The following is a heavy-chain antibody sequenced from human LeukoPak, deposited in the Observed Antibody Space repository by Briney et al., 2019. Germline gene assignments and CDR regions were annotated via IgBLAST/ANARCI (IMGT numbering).Heavy chain of an antibody. CDR2: ISNPSSTR. V-gene: IGHV3-11*04. D-gene: IGHD3-10*01. J-gene: IGHJ4*02. Sequence: AGGSLRLSCDASGFIFSDYYMSWVRQAPGKGLEWISYISNPSSTRYYADSVKGRLTISRDNAKNSLYLQMNSLRAEDTAVYYCARCGDGLPCDFDYWGQGTLVTVSS. CDR3: ARCGDGLPCDFDY. CDR1: GFIFSDYY.